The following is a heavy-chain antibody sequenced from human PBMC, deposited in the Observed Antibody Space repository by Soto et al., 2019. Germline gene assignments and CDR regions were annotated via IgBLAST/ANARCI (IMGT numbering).Heavy chain of an antibody. CDR2: ISSSGNTI. D-gene: IGHD3-22*01. CDR3: AKMSSENYYDPVFS. CDR1: GFTFSDYS. V-gene: IGHV3-11*01. J-gene: IGHJ4*02. Sequence: QVQLVESGGGLVQTSGSLRIACVASGFTFSDYSMSWVRQAPGKGLGWVSYISSSGNTIYYADSVKGRFTISRDNAKNSVYLQMNSLRAEDTALYFCAKMSSENYYDPVFSWGQGTLVTVSS.